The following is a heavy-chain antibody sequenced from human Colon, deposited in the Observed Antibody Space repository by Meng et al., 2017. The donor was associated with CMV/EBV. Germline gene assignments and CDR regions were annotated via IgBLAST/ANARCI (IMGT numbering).Heavy chain of an antibody. CDR2: IESGGIT. V-gene: IGHV3-23*01. CDR1: GFTFSSDA. Sequence: AASGFTFSSDAMTWVRQAPGKGLEEVSAIESGGITKYADFVKGRFTISRDDSKDTLYLQMNSLRAEDTALYYCAKPTVTTPYYWYFDLWGRGSLVTSPQ. CDR3: AKPTVTTPYYWYFDL. J-gene: IGHJ2*01. D-gene: IGHD4-17*01.